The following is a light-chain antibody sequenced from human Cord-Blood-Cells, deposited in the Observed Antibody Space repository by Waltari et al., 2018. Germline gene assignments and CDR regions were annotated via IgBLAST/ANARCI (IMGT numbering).Light chain of an antibody. J-gene: IGKJ2*01. CDR1: QSVSSSY. CDR2: GAS. V-gene: IGKV3-20*01. CDR3: QQYGSSPYT. Sequence: EIVLTQSPGTLSLSPGERATLSCRASQSVSSSYLAWYQQKPGQAPRLLIYGASSRATGIPDRFSGSGSGTDSTLTISRLEPEDFAVDDCQQYGSSPYTFGQGTKLEIK.